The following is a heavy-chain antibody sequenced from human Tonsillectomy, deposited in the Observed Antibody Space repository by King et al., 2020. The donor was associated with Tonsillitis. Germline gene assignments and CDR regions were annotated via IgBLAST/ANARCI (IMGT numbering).Heavy chain of an antibody. D-gene: IGHD2-21*02. CDR2: IKQDGTEK. CDR1: GFTFNTYW. J-gene: IGHJ3*02. CDR3: ARELVTKDAFDI. V-gene: IGHV3-7*01. Sequence: VQLVESGGGLVQPGGSLRLPCAASGFTFNTYWMNWVRQAPGKGLEWVANIKQDGTEKYYVDSVRGRFTISRDNAKNSLYLQMNSLRAEDTAVYYCARELVTKDAFDIWGQGTMVTVSS.